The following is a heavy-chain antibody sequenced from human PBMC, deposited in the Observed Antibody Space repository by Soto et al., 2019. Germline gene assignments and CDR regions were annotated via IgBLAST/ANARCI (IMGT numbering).Heavy chain of an antibody. CDR3: ARGREIVSDHDGMDV. D-gene: IGHD2-15*01. Sequence: ASVKVSCKASGYTFTSYYMHWVRQAPGQGLEWMGMINPNGGSTNYAQKFQGRVPMTRDTATRTVYMEVSSLRSEETAVYDCARGREIVSDHDGMDVCGQGATGTVSS. V-gene: IGHV1-46*01. J-gene: IGHJ6*02. CDR2: INPNGGST. CDR1: GYTFTSYY.